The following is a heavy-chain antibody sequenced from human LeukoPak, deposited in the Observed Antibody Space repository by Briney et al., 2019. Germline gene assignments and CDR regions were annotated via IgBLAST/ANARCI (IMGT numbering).Heavy chain of an antibody. V-gene: IGHV1-18*01. Sequence: ASVKVSCKASGYTFTSYGISWVRQAPGQGLEWMGWISAYNGNTNYAQKFQGRVTVTTDTSTSTAYMELRSLRSDDTAVYYCASDLWNFYDSSGYYRDFDYWGQGTLVTVSS. CDR2: ISAYNGNT. CDR3: ASDLWNFYDSSGYYRDFDY. D-gene: IGHD3-22*01. CDR1: GYTFTSYG. J-gene: IGHJ4*02.